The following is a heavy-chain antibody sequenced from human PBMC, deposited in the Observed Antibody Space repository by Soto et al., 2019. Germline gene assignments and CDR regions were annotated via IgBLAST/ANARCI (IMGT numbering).Heavy chain of an antibody. CDR3: AKDLFRAAAGYDTFDI. V-gene: IGHV3-23*01. Sequence: EVQLLESGGGLVQPGGSLRLSCAASGFTFSSYAMSWVRQAPGKGLEWVSAISGSGGSTYYADSVKGRFTISRDNSKNTLYLQMNSLRAEDTAVYYCAKDLFRAAAGYDTFDIWGQGTMVTVSS. CDR2: ISGSGGST. CDR1: GFTFSSYA. J-gene: IGHJ3*02. D-gene: IGHD6-13*01.